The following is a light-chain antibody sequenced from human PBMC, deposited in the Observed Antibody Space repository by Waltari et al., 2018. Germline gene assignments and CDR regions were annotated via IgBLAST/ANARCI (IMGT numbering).Light chain of an antibody. CDR3: GTWDSSLSAWV. CDR2: DSH. Sequence: QSVLTQPPSVSAAPGPKVTISCSGNSSPLGNTDVSWYQQLPGAAPKLLIYDSHKRPSGIPDRFSGSKSGTSATLGITGLQTGDEADYYCGTWDSSLSAWVFGGGTKLTVL. V-gene: IGLV1-51*01. CDR1: SSPLGNTD. J-gene: IGLJ3*02.